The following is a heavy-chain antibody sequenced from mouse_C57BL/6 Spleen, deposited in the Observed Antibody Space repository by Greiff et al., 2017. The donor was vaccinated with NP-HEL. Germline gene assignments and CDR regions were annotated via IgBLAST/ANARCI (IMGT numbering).Heavy chain of an antibody. Sequence: VQLVESGPELVKPGASVKISCKASGYSFTSYYIHWVKQRPGQGLEWIGWIYPGSGNTKYNEKFKGKATLTADTSSSTAYMQLSSLTSEDSAVYYCARTAGYGFFDYWGQGTTLTVSS. D-gene: IGHD2-10*02. J-gene: IGHJ2*01. CDR2: IYPGSGNT. V-gene: IGHV1-66*01. CDR3: ARTAGYGFFDY. CDR1: GYSFTSYY.